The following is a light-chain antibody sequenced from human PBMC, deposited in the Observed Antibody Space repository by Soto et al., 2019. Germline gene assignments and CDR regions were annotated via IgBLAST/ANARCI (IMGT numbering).Light chain of an antibody. CDR1: SSNIGSNY. J-gene: IGLJ2*01. CDR3: AAWDDSLSGRV. V-gene: IGLV1-47*01. Sequence: QSVLTQPPSASATPGQRVTISCSGRSSNIGSNYVYWYQQLPGTAPKLLIYRSDQRPSGVPDRFSGSKSGTSASLAISGLRSEDEANYYCAAWDDSLSGRVFGGGTKRTVL. CDR2: RSD.